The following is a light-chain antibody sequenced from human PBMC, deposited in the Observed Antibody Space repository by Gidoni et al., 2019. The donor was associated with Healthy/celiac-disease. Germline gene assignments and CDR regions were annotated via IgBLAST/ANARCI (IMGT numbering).Light chain of an antibody. V-gene: IGKV1-39*01. Sequence: DIQMTQSPSSLSASVGDRVTITCRASQSISSYLNWYQQKPGKAPKLLIYAASSLQSGVPSRFSDSGSGTDFTYTISSLQPEDFATYYCQQSYSTPPTFGQGTKVEIK. J-gene: IGKJ1*01. CDR2: AAS. CDR1: QSISSY. CDR3: QQSYSTPPT.